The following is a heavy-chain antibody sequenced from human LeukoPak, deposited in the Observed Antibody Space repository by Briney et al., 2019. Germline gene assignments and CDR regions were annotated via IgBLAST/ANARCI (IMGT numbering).Heavy chain of an antibody. CDR2: IYYSGST. CDR3: ARDGVEGVPAAP. J-gene: IGHJ5*02. D-gene: IGHD2-2*01. Sequence: SETLSLTCTVSGGSISSSSYYWGWIRQPPGKGLEWIGSIYYSGSTYYNPSLKSRVTISVDTSKNQFSLKLSSVTAADTAVYYCARDGVEGVPAAPWGQGTLVTVSS. V-gene: IGHV4-39*07. CDR1: GGSISSSSYY.